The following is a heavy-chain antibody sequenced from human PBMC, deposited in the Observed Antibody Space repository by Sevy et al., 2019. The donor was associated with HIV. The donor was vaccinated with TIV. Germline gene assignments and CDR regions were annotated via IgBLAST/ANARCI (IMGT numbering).Heavy chain of an antibody. Sequence: ASVKVSCKASGYTFTCYGISWVRQAPGQGLEWMGWISAYNGNTNYAQRLQGRVTMTTDTSTSTAYMELRSLRSDDTAVYYCARDAMYYDFWSGYYPFDYWGQGTLVTVSS. J-gene: IGHJ4*02. CDR2: ISAYNGNT. CDR3: ARDAMYYDFWSGYYPFDY. V-gene: IGHV1-18*01. CDR1: GYTFTCYG. D-gene: IGHD3-3*01.